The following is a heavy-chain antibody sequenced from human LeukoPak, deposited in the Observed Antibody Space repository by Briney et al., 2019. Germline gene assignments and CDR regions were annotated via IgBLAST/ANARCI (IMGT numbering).Heavy chain of an antibody. J-gene: IGHJ4*02. D-gene: IGHD7-27*01. CDR2: IYPGDSDT. Sequence: NPGESLKISCKASGYIFTNYWIGWVRQLPGEGLEWMGIIYPGDSDTRYSPSFQGQVTISADNSINTAYLQWSSLTASDTAIYYCARRLTAEVWGQGTLVTVSS. CDR1: GYIFTNYW. CDR3: ARRLTAEV. V-gene: IGHV5-51*01.